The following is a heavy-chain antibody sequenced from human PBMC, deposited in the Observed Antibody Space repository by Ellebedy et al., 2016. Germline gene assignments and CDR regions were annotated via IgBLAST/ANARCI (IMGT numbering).Heavy chain of an antibody. CDR2: INAGNGNT. CDR1: EYTFTSYA. V-gene: IGHV1-3*01. D-gene: IGHD1-26*01. Sequence: ASVKVSCKASEYTFTSYAMHWVRQAPGQRLEWMGWINAGNGNTKYSQKFQGRVTITRDTSASTAYMELSSLRSEDTAVYYCARDHNRAVGAMVVYFDYWGQGTLVTVSS. CDR3: ARDHNRAVGAMVVYFDY. J-gene: IGHJ4*02.